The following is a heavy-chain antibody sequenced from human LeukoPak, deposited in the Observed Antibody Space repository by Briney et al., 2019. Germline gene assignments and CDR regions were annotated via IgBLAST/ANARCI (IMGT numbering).Heavy chain of an antibody. CDR1: GYIFTSYY. J-gene: IGHJ3*02. Sequence: ASVKVSCTASGYIFTSYYIHWVRQAPGQGLEWMGRINPNSGGTNYAQKFQGRVTMTRDTSISTAYMELSRLRSDDTAVYYCATLEDIVLSDAFDIWGQGTMVTVSS. D-gene: IGHD2-8*01. V-gene: IGHV1-2*06. CDR2: INPNSGGT. CDR3: ATLEDIVLSDAFDI.